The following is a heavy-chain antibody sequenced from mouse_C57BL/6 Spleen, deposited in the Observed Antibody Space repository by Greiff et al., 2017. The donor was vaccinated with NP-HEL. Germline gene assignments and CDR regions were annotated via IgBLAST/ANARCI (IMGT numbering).Heavy chain of an antibody. V-gene: IGHV1-50*01. CDR1: GYTFTGYW. Sequence: QVQLQQPGAELVKPGASVKLSCKASGYTFTGYWMQWVKQRPGQGLEWIGEIDPSDSYTNYNQKFKGKATLTVDTSSSTAYMQLSSLTSEDSAVYYCARSILYYYAMDYWGQGTSVTVSS. D-gene: IGHD2-12*01. CDR2: IDPSDSYT. CDR3: ARSILYYYAMDY. J-gene: IGHJ4*01.